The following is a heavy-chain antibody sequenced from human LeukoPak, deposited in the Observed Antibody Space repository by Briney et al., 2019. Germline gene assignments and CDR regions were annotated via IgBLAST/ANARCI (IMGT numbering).Heavy chain of an antibody. V-gene: IGHV3-21*01. Sequence: GGSLRLSCAASGFTFSSYSMNWVRQAPGKGLEWVSSISSSSSYIYYADSVKGRFTISRDNAKNSLYLQMNSLRAEDTAVYYCARPLYDRKELDAFDIWGQGTMVTVSS. J-gene: IGHJ3*02. D-gene: IGHD3-22*01. CDR3: ARPLYDRKELDAFDI. CDR2: ISSSSSYI. CDR1: GFTFSSYS.